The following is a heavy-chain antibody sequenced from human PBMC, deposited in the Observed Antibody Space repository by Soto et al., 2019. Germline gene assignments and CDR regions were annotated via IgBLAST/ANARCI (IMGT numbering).Heavy chain of an antibody. CDR3: ARRGSYGDSHTFDY. D-gene: IGHD4-17*01. CDR2: IYDSGST. V-gene: IGHV4-59*08. CDR1: GGSISSYY. Sequence: SETLSLTCTVSGGSISSYYWSWIRQPPGKGLEWIGYIYDSGSTNYNPSLKSRVTISVDTSKNQFSLKLSSVTAADTAVYYCARRGSYGDSHTFDYWGQGALVTVSS. J-gene: IGHJ4*02.